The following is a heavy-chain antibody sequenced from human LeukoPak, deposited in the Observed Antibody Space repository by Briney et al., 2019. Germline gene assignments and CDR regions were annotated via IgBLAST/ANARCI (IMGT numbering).Heavy chain of an antibody. V-gene: IGHV3-48*01. CDR1: GFTFNSYS. Sequence: GGSLRLSCAASGFTFNSYSMNWVRQAPGKGLEWVSYISSSSSTIYYADSVKGRFTISRDNAKNSLYLQMNSLRAEDTAVYYCARVGSVGAYYYYYMDVWGKGTTVTVSS. D-gene: IGHD1-26*01. CDR3: ARVGSVGAYYYYYMDV. J-gene: IGHJ6*03. CDR2: ISSSSSTI.